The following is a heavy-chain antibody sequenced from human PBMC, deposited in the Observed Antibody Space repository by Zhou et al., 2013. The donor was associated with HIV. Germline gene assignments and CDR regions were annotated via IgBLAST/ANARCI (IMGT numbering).Heavy chain of an antibody. D-gene: IGHD2-8*02. V-gene: IGHV1-46*01. CDR2: INPGGTT. J-gene: IGHJ3*01. Sequence: QVRLVQSGAEVEVPGASVKLSCKTSGYTFANFYIHWVKQTPGRGLQWMGLINPGGTTNYAPSFQGRLALTRDTSTNTVYMDLSGLTYDDTAVYYCARPLLNLRRVAFDLWGQGTMVTVSS. CDR3: ARPLLNLRRVAFDL. CDR1: GYTFANFY.